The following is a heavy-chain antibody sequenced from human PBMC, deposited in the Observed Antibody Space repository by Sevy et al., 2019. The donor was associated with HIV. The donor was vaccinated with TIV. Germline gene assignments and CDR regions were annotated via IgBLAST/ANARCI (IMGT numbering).Heavy chain of an antibody. CDR2: INPSGGST. J-gene: IGHJ5*02. D-gene: IGHD3-3*01. Sequence: ASVKVSCKASGYTFTSYYMHWVRQAPGQGLEWMGIINPSGGSTSYAQKFQGRVTMTRDTSTSTVYMELSSLRSEDPAVYYCARDGAFRYDFWSGYSAEYNWFDPWGQGTLVTVSS. V-gene: IGHV1-46*01. CDR1: GYTFTSYY. CDR3: ARDGAFRYDFWSGYSAEYNWFDP.